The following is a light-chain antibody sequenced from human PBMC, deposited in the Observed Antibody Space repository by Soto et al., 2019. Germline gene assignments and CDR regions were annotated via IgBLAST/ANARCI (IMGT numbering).Light chain of an antibody. J-gene: IGKJ1*01. Sequence: ETVMTQSPATLSVSPGERATLSCRASQSVNSKIAWYQQKPGQAPRLLIYGASTRATDIPARFSGSGSGTEFTLTISSLQSEDFAVYYCQQYNNWPTWTFGQGTKVDIK. V-gene: IGKV3-15*01. CDR3: QQYNNWPTWT. CDR1: QSVNSK. CDR2: GAS.